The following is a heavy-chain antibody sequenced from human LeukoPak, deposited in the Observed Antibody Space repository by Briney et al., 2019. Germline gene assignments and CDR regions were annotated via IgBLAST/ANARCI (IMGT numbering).Heavy chain of an antibody. CDR1: GGSFSGYY. V-gene: IGHV4-34*01. J-gene: IGHJ5*02. CDR2: INHSGST. Sequence: SETLSLTCAVYGGSFSGYYWSWIRQPPGKGLEWIGEINHSGSTNYNPSLTSRVTISVDTSKNQFSLKLSSVTAADTAVYYCARGRRRGGNWFDPWGQGTLVTVSS. CDR3: ARGRRRGGNWFDP. D-gene: IGHD3-10*01.